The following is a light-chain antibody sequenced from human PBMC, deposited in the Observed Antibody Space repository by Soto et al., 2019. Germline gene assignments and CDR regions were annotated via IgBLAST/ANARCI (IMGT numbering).Light chain of an antibody. CDR3: SSYTSSSSPYV. CDR1: SSDVGGYNY. Sequence: QSVLTQPPSASESPGQSVTISCTGTSSDVGGYNYVSWYQQHPGKAPKLMIYEVTNRPSGVSNRFSGSKSGNTASLTISGLQAEDEADYYCSSYTSSSSPYVFGTGTKLTVL. V-gene: IGLV2-14*01. CDR2: EVT. J-gene: IGLJ1*01.